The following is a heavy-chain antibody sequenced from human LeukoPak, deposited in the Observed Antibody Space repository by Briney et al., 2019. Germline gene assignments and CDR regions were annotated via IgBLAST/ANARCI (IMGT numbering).Heavy chain of an antibody. CDR1: EFTFDDFA. J-gene: IGHJ4*02. D-gene: IGHD7-27*01. CDR2: IYWDSSSV. V-gene: IGHV3-9*01. Sequence: GGSLRLSCTVSEFTFDDFAMHWVRQAPGKGLEWVSGIYWDSSSVDYADSVKGRFTISRGNAKNSLYLQMNSLRTEDTAVYYCGRDKSYWGHDYWGRGTLVTVSS. CDR3: GRDKSYWGHDY.